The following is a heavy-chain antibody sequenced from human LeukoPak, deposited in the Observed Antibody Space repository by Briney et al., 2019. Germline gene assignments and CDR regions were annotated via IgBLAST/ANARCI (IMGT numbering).Heavy chain of an antibody. Sequence: SETLSLTCAVYGGSFSGYYWSWIRQPPGKGLERIGEINHSGSTNYNPSLKSRVTISVDTSKNQFSLKLSSVTAADTAVYYCARVVANSGSYYYYYYMDVWGKGTTVTVSS. D-gene: IGHD1-26*01. CDR3: ARVVANSGSYYYYYYMDV. J-gene: IGHJ6*03. CDR2: INHSGST. V-gene: IGHV4-34*01. CDR1: GGSFSGYY.